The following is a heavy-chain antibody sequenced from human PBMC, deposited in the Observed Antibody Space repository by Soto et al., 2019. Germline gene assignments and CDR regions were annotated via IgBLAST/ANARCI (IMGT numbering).Heavy chain of an antibody. D-gene: IGHD7-27*01. CDR1: GFSLSTSGVG. V-gene: IGHV2-5*02. CDR3: AHSLGSLGYYYYGMDV. CDR2: IYWDDDK. J-gene: IGHJ6*02. Sequence: QITLKESGPPLVKPTQTLTLTCTFSGFSLSTSGVGVGWIRQPPGKALEWLALIYWDDDKRYSPSLKSRLTITKDTSKNQVVLTMTNMDPVDTATYYCAHSLGSLGYYYYGMDVWGQGTTVTVSS.